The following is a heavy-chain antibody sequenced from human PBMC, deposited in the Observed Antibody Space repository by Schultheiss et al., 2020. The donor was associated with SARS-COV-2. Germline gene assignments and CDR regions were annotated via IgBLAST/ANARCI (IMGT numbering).Heavy chain of an antibody. CDR2: IYFTGIT. D-gene: IGHD3-10*01. Sequence: SETLSLTCSVSGSSITGFFWTWIRQAPGKGLGPIGNIYFTGITKYNPSLKSRVTISIDTSKNQFSLKLGSVTAADTAVYYCARAARVEQLFSVRGGHLDYWGRGTQVTVSS. V-gene: IGHV4-59*01. CDR1: GSSITGFF. CDR3: ARAARVEQLFSVRGGHLDY. J-gene: IGHJ4*02.